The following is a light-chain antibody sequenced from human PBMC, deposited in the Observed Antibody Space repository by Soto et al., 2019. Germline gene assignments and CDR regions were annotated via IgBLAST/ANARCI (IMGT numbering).Light chain of an antibody. Sequence: DIQITHSPASLYVSGRHRVTITCRTSQGIRNLLAWFQQKPGKAPKSLIYAASSLQSGVPSKFSGSGSGTDFTLTISSLQPEDFATYYCQQYSSYPITFGQGTRLEIK. J-gene: IGKJ5*01. CDR1: QGIRNL. CDR3: QQYSSYPIT. CDR2: AAS. V-gene: IGKV1-16*02.